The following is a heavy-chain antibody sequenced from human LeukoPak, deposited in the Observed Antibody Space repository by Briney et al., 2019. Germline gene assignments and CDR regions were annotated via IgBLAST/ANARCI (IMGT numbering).Heavy chain of an antibody. J-gene: IGHJ5*02. CDR1: GGSLNGYY. CDR3: ARYGMAAEGIWWFDP. V-gene: IGHV4-34*01. Sequence: SETLSLTCAVYGGSLNGYYWSWIRQPPGKRLERIGEIDHSGSTQYNPSLKSRVTISLDTSKKQFSLKPTSLTAADTAFYYCARYGMAAEGIWWFDPWGQGTLVTVSS. D-gene: IGHD6-13*01. CDR2: IDHSGST.